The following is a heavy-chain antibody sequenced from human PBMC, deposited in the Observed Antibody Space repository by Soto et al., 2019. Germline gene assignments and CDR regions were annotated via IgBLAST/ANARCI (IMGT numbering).Heavy chain of an antibody. Sequence: SVKVSCKASGGTFSSYAIIWVRQAPGQGLEWMGGIIPIFGTANYAQKFQVIVTITADASTSTAYMELSSLRSEDTAAYYSASDGGSIAVGGTEAFDIWGKGTTVTVS. D-gene: IGHD6-19*01. V-gene: IGHV1-69*13. CDR3: ASDGGSIAVGGTEAFDI. CDR2: IIPIFGTA. CDR1: GGTFSSYA. J-gene: IGHJ6*03.